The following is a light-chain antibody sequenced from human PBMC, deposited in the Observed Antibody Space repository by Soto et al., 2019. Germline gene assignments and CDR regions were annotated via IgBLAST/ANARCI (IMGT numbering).Light chain of an antibody. J-gene: IGLJ2*01. CDR1: SSDVGGYNY. CDR3: SSYTSTSAVV. CDR2: DVS. Sequence: SALTQPASVSGSPGQSITISCTGTSSDVGGYNYVSWYQQHPGKAPKLMIYDVSNRPSGVSNRFSGSKSDNTASLAISGLQAEDEADYYCSSYTSTSAVVFGGGTQLTVL. V-gene: IGLV2-14*01.